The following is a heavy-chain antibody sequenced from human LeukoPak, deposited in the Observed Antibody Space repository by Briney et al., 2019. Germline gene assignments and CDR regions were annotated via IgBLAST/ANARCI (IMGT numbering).Heavy chain of an antibody. V-gene: IGHV1-69*13. CDR1: GGALSTYG. D-gene: IGHD2-2*01. Sequence: SVKVSCKASGGALSTYGISWVRQAPGQGLEWMGGIIPIFGTTNHAKNFQGRVTITADESTSTAYMEVSGLRSDDTAVYYCARSRANLASGDSVVVPVAFYYYYYMDVWGKGTTVTVSS. J-gene: IGHJ6*03. CDR3: ARSRANLASGDSVVVPVAFYYYYYMDV. CDR2: IIPIFGTT.